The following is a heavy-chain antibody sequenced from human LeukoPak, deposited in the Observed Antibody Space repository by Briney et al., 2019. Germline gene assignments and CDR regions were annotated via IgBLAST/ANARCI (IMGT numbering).Heavy chain of an antibody. V-gene: IGHV1-24*01. Sequence: ASVKVSCKVSGYTLTELSMHWVRQAPGKGLEWMGGFDPEDGETIYAQKFQGRVTITADESTSTAYMELSSLRSEDTAVYYCARESGSGWYEYYFDYWGQGTLVTVSS. CDR1: GYTLTELS. CDR3: ARESGSGWYEYYFDY. J-gene: IGHJ4*02. D-gene: IGHD6-19*01. CDR2: FDPEDGET.